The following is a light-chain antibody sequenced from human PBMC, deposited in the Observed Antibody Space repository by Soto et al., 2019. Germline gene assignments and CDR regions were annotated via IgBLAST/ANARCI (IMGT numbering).Light chain of an antibody. V-gene: IGKV3-20*01. J-gene: IGKJ4*01. CDR1: QSVSSSY. CDR3: QQYGSSPLT. CDR2: GAS. Sequence: EIVLTQSPCTLSLSPGERATLSCRASQSVSSSYLAWYQQKPGQAPRLLIYGASSRATGIPERFSGSGSGTDFTLTISRLEPEDFAVYYCQQYGSSPLTFGGGTKVDIK.